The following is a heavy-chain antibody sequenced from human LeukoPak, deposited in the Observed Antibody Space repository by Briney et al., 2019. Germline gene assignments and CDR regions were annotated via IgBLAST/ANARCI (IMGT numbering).Heavy chain of an antibody. CDR2: ISSSSSYI. D-gene: IGHD2-21*02. CDR3: ARDGRGDWVG. Sequence: GGPLRLSCAASGFTFSSYSMNWVRQAPGKGLEWVSSISSSSSYIYYADSVKGRFTISRDNAKNSLYLQMNSLRAEDTAVYYCARDGRGDWVGWGQGTLVTVSS. V-gene: IGHV3-21*01. J-gene: IGHJ4*02. CDR1: GFTFSSYS.